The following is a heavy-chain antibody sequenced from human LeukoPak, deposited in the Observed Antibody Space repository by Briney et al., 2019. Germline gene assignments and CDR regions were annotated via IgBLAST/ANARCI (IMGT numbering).Heavy chain of an antibody. CDR1: GFTFSSYS. Sequence: GGSLRLSCAASGFTFSSYSMNWVRQAPGKGLEWVSSISSSSSYIYYADSVKGRFTISRDNAKNSLYLQMNSLRAEDTAVYYCARDGIWFGELESRYYFDYWGQGTLVTVSS. D-gene: IGHD3-10*01. V-gene: IGHV3-21*01. J-gene: IGHJ4*02. CDR2: ISSSSSYI. CDR3: ARDGIWFGELESRYYFDY.